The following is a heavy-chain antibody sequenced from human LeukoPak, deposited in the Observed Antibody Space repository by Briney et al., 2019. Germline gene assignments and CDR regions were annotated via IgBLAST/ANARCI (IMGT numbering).Heavy chain of an antibody. Sequence: GRSLRLSCAASGFTFSSYGVHWVRQAPGKGLEWVAVITYDGSEKYYGDSVKGRFTISRDNSKNTLYLQMNSLRAEDTAVYYCAKKHSSGLHYWGQGTLVTVSS. D-gene: IGHD6-19*01. CDR1: GFTFSSYG. CDR2: ITYDGSEK. CDR3: AKKHSSGLHY. J-gene: IGHJ4*02. V-gene: IGHV3-30*18.